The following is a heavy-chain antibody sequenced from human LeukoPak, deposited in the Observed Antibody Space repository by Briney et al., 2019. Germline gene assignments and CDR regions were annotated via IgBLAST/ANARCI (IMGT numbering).Heavy chain of an antibody. D-gene: IGHD2/OR15-2a*01. CDR1: GGTFSSYA. CDR3: ARAPHPEEYYYYYYGMDV. Sequence: SVKVSCKASGGTFSSYAISWVRQAPGQGLEWVGRIIPIRGIANYAQKFQGRATITADKSTSTAYMEPSSLRSEDTAVYYCARAPHPEEYYYYYYGMDVWGQGTTVTVSS. CDR2: IIPIRGIA. V-gene: IGHV1-69*04. J-gene: IGHJ6*02.